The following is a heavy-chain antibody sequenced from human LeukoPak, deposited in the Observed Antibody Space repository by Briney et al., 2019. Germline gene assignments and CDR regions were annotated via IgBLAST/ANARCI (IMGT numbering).Heavy chain of an antibody. D-gene: IGHD1-14*01. CDR3: ARDPIGRPPDHLDQ. CDR2: ISADEAHV. Sequence: GGSLRLSCAASGFTFSDYYMSWIRQAPGKGPEWVAVISADEAHVIYRGSLRGRFTISKDQSKNTLFLQMDTLSPEDSAVYYCARDPIGRPPDHLDQWGQGTLVPVSS. CDR1: GFTFSDYY. J-gene: IGHJ4*02. V-gene: IGHV3-30*03.